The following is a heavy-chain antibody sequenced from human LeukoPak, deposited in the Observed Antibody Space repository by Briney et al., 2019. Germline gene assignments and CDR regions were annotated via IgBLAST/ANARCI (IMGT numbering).Heavy chain of an antibody. CDR3: AKGPMVWGVIPGTDY. CDR2: ISGNGGST. J-gene: IGHJ4*02. Sequence: GGSLRLSCAASGFTFSSYAMSWVRQAPGKGLEWVSVISGNGGSTYYADSVKGRFTISRDNSKNTLYLQVNSLRAEDTAVYYCAKGPMVWGVIPGTDYWGQGTLVTVSS. CDR1: GFTFSSYA. V-gene: IGHV3-23*01. D-gene: IGHD3-10*01.